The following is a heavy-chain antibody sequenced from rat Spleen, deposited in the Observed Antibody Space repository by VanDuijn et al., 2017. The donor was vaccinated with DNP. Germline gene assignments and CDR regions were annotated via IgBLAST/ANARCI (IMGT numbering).Heavy chain of an antibody. J-gene: IGHJ2*01. CDR1: GFTFSYYW. CDR2: ITSSGGSI. CDR3: AKAGGYSPWYFDY. Sequence: EVQLVESGGGSVQPGRSLKLSCVASGFTFSYYWMAWIRQVPGKGLEWVAAITSSGGSIYYPDSVKGRFTISRDNGKNTLYLQMNSLRSEDTATYYCAKAGGYSPWYFDYWGQGVMVTVSS. V-gene: IGHV5-31*01. D-gene: IGHD1-11*01.